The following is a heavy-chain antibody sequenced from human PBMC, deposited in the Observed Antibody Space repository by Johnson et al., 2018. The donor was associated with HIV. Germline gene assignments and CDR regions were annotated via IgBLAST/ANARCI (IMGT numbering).Heavy chain of an antibody. D-gene: IGHD3-22*01. Sequence: VQLVESGGGLVQPGGSLRLSCAASGLSVSSNYMTWVRQGPGKGLEWVSVIDSGGGTKYADSVTGRFIISRDNSKNTLYLQMNSLRAEDTAVYYCARSIVVVTYHDAFDIWGQGTMVTVSS. CDR3: ARSIVVVTYHDAFDI. CDR1: GLSVSSNY. V-gene: IGHV3-66*01. CDR2: IDSGGGT. J-gene: IGHJ3*02.